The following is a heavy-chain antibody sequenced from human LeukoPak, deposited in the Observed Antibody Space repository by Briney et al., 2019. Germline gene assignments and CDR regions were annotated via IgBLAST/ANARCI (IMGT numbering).Heavy chain of an antibody. V-gene: IGHV4-59*12. J-gene: IGHJ5*02. CDR2: IYYSGST. D-gene: IGHD3-3*01. CDR1: GGSISSYY. Sequence: SETLSLTCTVSGGSISSYYWSWIRQPPGKGLEWIGYIYYSGSTNYNPSLKSRVTISVDTSKNQFSLKLSSVTAADTAVYYCARESSITIFGVVIGGVNRFDPWGQGTLVTVSS. CDR3: ARESSITIFGVVIGGVNRFDP.